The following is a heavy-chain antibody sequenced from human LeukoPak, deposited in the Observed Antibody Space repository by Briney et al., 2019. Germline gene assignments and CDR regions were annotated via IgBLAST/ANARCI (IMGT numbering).Heavy chain of an antibody. Sequence: SSETLSLTCTVPGGSISRSNYFWGWIRQPPGKGLEWIVSLYYGGSAYNNPSLKSRVTISMDTSKNQFSLRLSSVTAADTAVYYCARTFCRTTTCDDIHFDFWGQGNLVTVSS. V-gene: IGHV4-39*07. CDR2: LYYGGSA. CDR1: GGSISRSNYF. J-gene: IGHJ4*02. CDR3: ARTFCRTTTCDDIHFDF. D-gene: IGHD2-2*01.